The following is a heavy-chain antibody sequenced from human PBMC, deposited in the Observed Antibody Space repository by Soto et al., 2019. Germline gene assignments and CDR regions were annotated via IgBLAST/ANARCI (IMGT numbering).Heavy chain of an antibody. D-gene: IGHD3-3*01. V-gene: IGHV4-39*01. Sequence: SETLSLTCTVSGGSISSSSYYWGWIRQPPGKGLEWIGSIYYSRSTYYNPSLKSRVTISVDTSKNQFSLKLSSVTAADTAVYYCARSGVYDFWSGYYFGIDYWGQGTLVTVSS. J-gene: IGHJ4*02. CDR2: IYYSRST. CDR1: GGSISSSSYY. CDR3: ARSGVYDFWSGYYFGIDY.